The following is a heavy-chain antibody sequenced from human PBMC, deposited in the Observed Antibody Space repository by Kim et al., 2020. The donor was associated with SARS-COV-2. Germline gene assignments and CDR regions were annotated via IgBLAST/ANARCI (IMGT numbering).Heavy chain of an antibody. D-gene: IGHD5-12*01. CDR1: GFTFSSYA. Sequence: GGSLRLFCAASGFTFSSYAMSWVRQAPGKGLEWVSAISGSGGSTYYADSVKGRFTISRDNSKNTLYLQMNSLRAEDTAVYYCAKDLEYSGYSYFDYWGQGTLVTVSS. V-gene: IGHV3-23*01. J-gene: IGHJ4*02. CDR3: AKDLEYSGYSYFDY. CDR2: ISGSGGST.